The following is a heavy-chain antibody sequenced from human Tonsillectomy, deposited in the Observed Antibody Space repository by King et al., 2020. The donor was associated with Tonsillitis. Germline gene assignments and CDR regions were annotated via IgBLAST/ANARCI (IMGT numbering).Heavy chain of an antibody. Sequence: VQLVESGGGLVQPGGSLRLSCAASGFTFSSYGMHWVRQAPGKGLVWGSRINYDGRSKSYADSVKGRVTISRDNAKNTLYVQMNSLRAEDTAVYYCARDRWFGDTPMDVWGQGTTVTVSS. D-gene: IGHD3-10*01. J-gene: IGHJ6*02. V-gene: IGHV3-74*01. CDR2: INYDGRSK. CDR3: ARDRWFGDTPMDV. CDR1: GFTFSSYG.